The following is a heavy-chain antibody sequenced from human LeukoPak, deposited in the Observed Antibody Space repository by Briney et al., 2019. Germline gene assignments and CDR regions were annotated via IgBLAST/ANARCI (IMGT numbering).Heavy chain of an antibody. D-gene: IGHD3-3*01. J-gene: IGHJ4*02. Sequence: GSLRLSCAASGFTFDDYGMSWVRQAPGKGLEWVSGINWNGGSTGYADSVKGRFTISRDNAKNSLYLQMNSLRAEDTALYYCARYPKIASITIFGVVTYYFDYWGQGTLVTVSS. V-gene: IGHV3-20*04. CDR3: ARYPKIASITIFGVVTYYFDY. CDR2: INWNGGST. CDR1: GFTFDDYG.